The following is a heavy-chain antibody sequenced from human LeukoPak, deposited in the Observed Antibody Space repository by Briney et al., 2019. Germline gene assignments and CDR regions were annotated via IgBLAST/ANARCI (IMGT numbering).Heavy chain of an antibody. CDR2: ISSSSSYI. Sequence: GGSLRLSCAASGFTFSSYSMTWVRQAPGKGLEWVSSISSSSSYIYYADSVKGRFTISRDNAKNSLYLQMNSLRAEDTAVYYCASGAGYCNSNRGPRDFDYWGQGTLVTVSP. D-gene: IGHD1/OR15-1a*01. V-gene: IGHV3-21*01. J-gene: IGHJ4*02. CDR3: ASGAGYCNSNRGPRDFDY. CDR1: GFTFSSYS.